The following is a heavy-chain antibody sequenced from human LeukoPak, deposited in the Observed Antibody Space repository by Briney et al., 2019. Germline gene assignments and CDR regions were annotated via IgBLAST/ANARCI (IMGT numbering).Heavy chain of an antibody. CDR1: GYTFTGYY. V-gene: IGHV1-2*02. CDR3: VRAMAPLDTFNYQYAMDV. D-gene: IGHD5-24*01. CDR2: INPNSGGT. Sequence: ASVKVSCKASGYTFTGYYMHWVRQAPGQGLEWMGWINPNSGGTNYAQKFQGRVTMTRDTSISTAYMELSRLRSDDAAVYYCVRAMAPLDTFNYQYAMDVWGQGTMVTVSS. J-gene: IGHJ6*02.